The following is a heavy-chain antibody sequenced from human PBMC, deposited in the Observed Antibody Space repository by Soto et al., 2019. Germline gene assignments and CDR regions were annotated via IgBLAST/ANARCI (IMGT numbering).Heavy chain of an antibody. CDR3: AKDLALYYYGSGSYPGPSLDS. V-gene: IGHV3-23*01. D-gene: IGHD3-10*01. CDR2: ISGSGGST. CDR1: GFIFSNYA. Sequence: GGSLRLSCAASGFIFSNYAMSWVRQAPGKGLEWVSSISGSGGSTYYADSVKGRFTISRDNSKSTLFLQMNSLRAEDTAVYYCAKDLALYYYGSGSYPGPSLDSWGQGTLVTVSS. J-gene: IGHJ4*02.